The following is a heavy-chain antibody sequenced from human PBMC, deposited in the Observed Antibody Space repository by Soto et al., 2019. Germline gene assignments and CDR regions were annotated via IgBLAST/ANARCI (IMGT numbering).Heavy chain of an antibody. CDR3: ARDLEYGGNTDY. Sequence: GGSLRLSCAASGFTFSSYSMNWVRQAPGKGLEWVSSISSSSSYIYYADSVKGRFTISRDHAKNSLYLQMNSLRAEDTAVYYCARDLEYGGNTDYWGQGTLVTVSS. CDR1: GFTFSSYS. D-gene: IGHD4-17*01. J-gene: IGHJ4*02. V-gene: IGHV3-21*01. CDR2: ISSSSSYI.